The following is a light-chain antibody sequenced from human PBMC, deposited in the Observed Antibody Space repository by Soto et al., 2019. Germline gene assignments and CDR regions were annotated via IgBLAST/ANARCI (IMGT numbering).Light chain of an antibody. Sequence: EIVMTQSPATLSVFPGERATLSCRASQSVSTNLAWYQQKPGQAPRPLIYGAPARTSGIPPRLSGSGSETEFTLTISSLQSEDFAAYYCHQDNNWPPYTFGQGTKLEIK. CDR1: QSVSTN. CDR3: HQDNNWPPYT. CDR2: GAP. V-gene: IGKV3-15*01. J-gene: IGKJ2*01.